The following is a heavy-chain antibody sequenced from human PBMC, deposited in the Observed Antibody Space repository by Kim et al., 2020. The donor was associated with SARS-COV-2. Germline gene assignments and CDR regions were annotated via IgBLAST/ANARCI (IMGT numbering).Heavy chain of an antibody. CDR3: ARDGVGFYDQGDY. D-gene: IGHD5-12*01. CDR1: GFSFNSYS. CDR2: ISTTSTSI. V-gene: IGHV3-48*02. Sequence: GGSLRRSCAASGFSFNSYSMIWVRQAPGKGLEWVSYISTTSTSIYYADSVKGRFTVSRDNAKKLLFLQLNSLRDEDTAVYYCARDGVGFYDQGDYWGQGTLVTVSS. J-gene: IGHJ4*02.